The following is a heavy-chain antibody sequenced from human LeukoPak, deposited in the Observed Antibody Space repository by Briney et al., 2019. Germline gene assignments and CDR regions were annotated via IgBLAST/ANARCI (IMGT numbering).Heavy chain of an antibody. D-gene: IGHD4-17*01. CDR1: GYTFTTYG. Sequence: ASVTVSFTASGYTFTTYGITWVRQAPGQGLEWMGWISAYNGNTNYAQRVQGRVTMTTDTSTGTAYMELRSLRSDDTAVYYCARDDERRLSYFDYWGQGTLVTVSS. CDR3: ARDDERRLSYFDY. V-gene: IGHV1-18*01. J-gene: IGHJ4*02. CDR2: ISAYNGNT.